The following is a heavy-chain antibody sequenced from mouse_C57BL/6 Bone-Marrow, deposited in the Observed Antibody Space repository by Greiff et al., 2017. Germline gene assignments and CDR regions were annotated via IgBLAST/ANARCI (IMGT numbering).Heavy chain of an antibody. D-gene: IGHD2-1*01. V-gene: IGHV1-53*01. Sequence: QVHVKQPGTELVKPGASVKLSCKASGYTFTSYWMHWVKQRPGQGLEWIGNINPSNGGTNYNEKFKSKATLTVDKSSSTAYMQLSSLTSEDSAVYYGARGLYPAWFAYWGQGTLVTVSA. CDR2: INPSNGGT. CDR1: GYTFTSYW. J-gene: IGHJ3*01. CDR3: ARGLYPAWFAY.